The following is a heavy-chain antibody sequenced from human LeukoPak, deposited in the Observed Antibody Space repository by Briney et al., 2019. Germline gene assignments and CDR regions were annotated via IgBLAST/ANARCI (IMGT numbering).Heavy chain of an antibody. CDR1: GFTFSSYG. CDR3: ARTKQQLSPFDY. CDR2: IWYDGSNK. Sequence: PGRSLRLSCAASGFTFSSYGMHWVRQAPGKGLEWVAVIWYDGSNKYYADSVKGRFTISRDNSKNTLYLQMNSLRAEDTAVYYCARTKQQLSPFDYWGQGTLVTVSS. D-gene: IGHD6-13*01. V-gene: IGHV3-33*01. J-gene: IGHJ4*02.